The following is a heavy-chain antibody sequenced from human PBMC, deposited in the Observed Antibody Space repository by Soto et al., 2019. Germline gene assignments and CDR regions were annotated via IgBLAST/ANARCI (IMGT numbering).Heavy chain of an antibody. Sequence: QVQLVESGGGVVQPGRSLRLSCAASGFTFSSYGMHWARQAPGKGLEWVAVISYDGRNKYYADSVKGRFTICRDNSTNTVYLQMNSMRATDTAVYYCARESPYSSSSEPDFDYWGQGTLVTVSS. J-gene: IGHJ4*02. CDR2: ISYDGRNK. CDR3: ARESPYSSSSEPDFDY. CDR1: GFTFSSYG. D-gene: IGHD6-13*01. V-gene: IGHV3-30*03.